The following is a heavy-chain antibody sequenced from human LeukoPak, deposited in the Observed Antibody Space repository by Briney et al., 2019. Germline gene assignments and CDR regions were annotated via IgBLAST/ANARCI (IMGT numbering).Heavy chain of an antibody. Sequence: PSETLSLTCTVSGGSISSSSYYWGWIRQPPGKGLEWIGSIYYSGSTYYNPSLKSRSTISVDTSKNQFSLKLSSGTAADTAVYYFARPFSYGDNFDYWGQGTLVTVSS. CDR1: GGSISSSSYY. CDR3: ARPFSYGDNFDY. J-gene: IGHJ4*02. V-gene: IGHV4-39*01. CDR2: IYYSGST. D-gene: IGHD4-17*01.